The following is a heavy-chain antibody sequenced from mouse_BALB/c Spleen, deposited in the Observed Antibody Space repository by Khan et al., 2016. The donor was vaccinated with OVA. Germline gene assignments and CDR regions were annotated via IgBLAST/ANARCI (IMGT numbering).Heavy chain of an antibody. V-gene: IGHV3-2*02. CDR1: GYSITSDYA. CDR2: ITYRGGT. Sequence: DVKLQESGPGLVKPSQSVSLTCTVTGYSITSDYAWNWIRQFPGNKLEWMGYITYRGGTSYHPSLKSRISITRDTSKNQFFLRLNSVTTEDSATYYCARWFAYWGQGTLVTVS. CDR3: ARWFAY. J-gene: IGHJ3*01.